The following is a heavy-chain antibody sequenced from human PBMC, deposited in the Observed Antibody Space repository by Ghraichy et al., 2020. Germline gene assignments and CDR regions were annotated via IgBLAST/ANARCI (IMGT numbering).Heavy chain of an antibody. CDR2: INHSGST. D-gene: IGHD3-10*01. CDR1: GGPFSGYY. J-gene: IGHJ6*03. V-gene: IGHV4-34*01. Sequence: SETLSLTCAVYGGPFSGYYWSWIRQPPGKGLEWIGEINHSGSTNYNPSLKSRVTISVDTSKNQFSLKLSSVTAADTAVYYCARGRVAFGSGYYYYYYMDVWGKGTTVTVSS. CDR3: ARGRVAFGSGYYYYYYMDV.